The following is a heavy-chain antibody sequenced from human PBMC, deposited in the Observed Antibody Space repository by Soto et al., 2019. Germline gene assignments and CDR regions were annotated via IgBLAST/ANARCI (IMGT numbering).Heavy chain of an antibody. CDR1: GFSLSTTGKS. D-gene: IGHD3-16*01. CDR3: AHSRGDGDYFPY. Sequence: QITLKESGPTLVKPTQTLTLTCTFSGFSLSTTGKSVAWIRQPPGKALEWLSVIYWDDDKRYSPSLNTRLTIAKDTSTNQVVLKLTNMDPSDSGTYYCAHSRGDGDYFPYWGQGTLVSVSS. CDR2: IYWDDDK. V-gene: IGHV2-5*02. J-gene: IGHJ4*02.